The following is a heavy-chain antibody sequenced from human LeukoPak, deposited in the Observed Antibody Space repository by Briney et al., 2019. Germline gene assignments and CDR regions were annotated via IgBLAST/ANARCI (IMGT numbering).Heavy chain of an antibody. J-gene: IGHJ4*02. V-gene: IGHV3-74*01. Sequence: GGSLRLSCAASGFTFSIYWIHWVRQAPGKGLVWVSRINTDGSSTSCADSVKGRFTISRDNANNTLYLQMNSLRAEDTAVYYCARSAVGSHLYDYWGQGTLVTVSS. D-gene: IGHD3-16*01. CDR2: INTDGSST. CDR3: ARSAVGSHLYDY. CDR1: GFTFSIYW.